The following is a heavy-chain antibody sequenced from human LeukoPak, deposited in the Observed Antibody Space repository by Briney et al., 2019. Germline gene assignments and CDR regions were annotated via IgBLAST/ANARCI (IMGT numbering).Heavy chain of an antibody. J-gene: IGHJ6*02. CDR2: IIPILGIA. D-gene: IGHD1-26*01. V-gene: IGHV1-69*04. CDR1: GGTFSSYA. CDR3: ARDMWELQGYYYYGMDV. Sequence: SVKVSCKASGGTFSSYAISWVRQAPGQGLEWMGRIIPILGIANYAQKFQGRVTITADKSTSTAYTELSSLRSEDTAVYYCARDMWELQGYYYYGMDVWGQGTTVTVSS.